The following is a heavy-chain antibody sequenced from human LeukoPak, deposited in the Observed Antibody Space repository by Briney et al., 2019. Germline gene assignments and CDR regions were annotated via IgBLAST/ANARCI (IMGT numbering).Heavy chain of an antibody. Sequence: GGSLRLSCAASGFTFSIYAMSWVRQAPGKGLEWVPSITSRDGGTFYTDPVKGRFTISRDNSKNMLYLQMNSLRAEDTAIYYCAKDRPNYYESNGDYYRRNGDSWGQGTLVTVSS. CDR3: AKDRPNYYESNGDYYRRNGDS. D-gene: IGHD3-22*01. CDR1: GFTFSIYA. J-gene: IGHJ5*01. CDR2: ITSRDGGT. V-gene: IGHV3-23*01.